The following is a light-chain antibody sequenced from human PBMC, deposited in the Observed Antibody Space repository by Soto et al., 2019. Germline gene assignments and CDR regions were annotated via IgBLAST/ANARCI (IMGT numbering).Light chain of an antibody. CDR1: QSLLHSNGYNY. J-gene: IGKJ1*01. Sequence: DIVMTQSPLSLIVTPGEPASISCRSSQSLLHSNGYNYFDWHLQKPGQSPQLLIYLGSNRSSGVPDRFSGSGSGTDFTLKISRVEAEDVGVYYCMQALQTPWTFGQGTKVEIK. CDR2: LGS. CDR3: MQALQTPWT. V-gene: IGKV2-28*01.